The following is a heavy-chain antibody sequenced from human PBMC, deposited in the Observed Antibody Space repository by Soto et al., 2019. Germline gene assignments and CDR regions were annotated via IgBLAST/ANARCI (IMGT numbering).Heavy chain of an antibody. CDR1: GYSFTTYG. CDR3: AREGAAPYDYYGMDV. J-gene: IGHJ6*02. Sequence: QVQLVQSGGAVKKPGASVKVSCKTSGYSFTTYGISWVRQAPGHGLEWMGWISAYNGNTNYAQKLQGRVTMTTDTSTSTAYMELRSLRSDDTAVYYCAREGAAPYDYYGMDVWGQGSTVPVSS. V-gene: IGHV1-18*01. CDR2: ISAYNGNT. D-gene: IGHD6-25*01.